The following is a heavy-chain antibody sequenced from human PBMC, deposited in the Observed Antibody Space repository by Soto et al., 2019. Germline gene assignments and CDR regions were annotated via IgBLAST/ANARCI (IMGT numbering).Heavy chain of an antibody. CDR2: ISSSSSYI. V-gene: IGHV3-21*01. J-gene: IGHJ6*03. CDR1: GFTFSSYS. CDR3: ARPSSSSSHYYYYMDV. Sequence: TGGSLGLSCAASGFTFSSYSMKWVRQAPGKGLEWVSSISSSSSYIYYADSVKGRFTISRDNAKNSLYLQMNSLRAEDTAVYYCARPSSSSSHYYYYMDVWGKGTTVTVSS. D-gene: IGHD6-6*01.